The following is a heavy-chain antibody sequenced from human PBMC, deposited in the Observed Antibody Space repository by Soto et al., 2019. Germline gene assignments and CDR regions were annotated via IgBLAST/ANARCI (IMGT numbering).Heavy chain of an antibody. CDR1: GFTFSSYS. V-gene: IGHV3-48*02. D-gene: IGHD6-19*01. Sequence: EVQLVESGGGLVQPGGSLRLSCAASGFTFSSYSMNWVRQAPGKGLEWVSYISSSRYTIYYADSVKVRFTSSRDSAKNSLYLQMNSLSDEDTAVYYCARVSSGHDYWGQGTLVTVSS. J-gene: IGHJ4*02. CDR3: ARVSSGHDY. CDR2: ISSSRYTI.